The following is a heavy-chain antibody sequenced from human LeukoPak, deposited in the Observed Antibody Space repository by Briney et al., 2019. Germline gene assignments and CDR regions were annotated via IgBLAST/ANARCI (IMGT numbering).Heavy chain of an antibody. CDR2: ISSSSSYI. CDR3: ARGRDYCSGGSCYFLDLDY. J-gene: IGHJ4*02. CDR1: GFTFSSYS. V-gene: IGHV3-21*01. Sequence: GSLRLSCAASGFTFSSYSMNWVRQAPGKGLEWVSSISSSSSYIYYADSVKGRFTISRDHAKNSLYLQMNSLRAEDTAVYYCARGRDYCSGGSCYFLDLDYWGQGTLVTVSS. D-gene: IGHD2-15*01.